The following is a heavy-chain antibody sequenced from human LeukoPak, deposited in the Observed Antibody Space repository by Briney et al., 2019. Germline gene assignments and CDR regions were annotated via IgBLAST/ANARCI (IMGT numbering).Heavy chain of an antibody. CDR1: GFTFGAHY. Sequence: QPAGSLRFSCAASGFTFGAHYMDWVRQAPGKGLEWVGRIRNKANSYTTEYAASVKGRFTISRDESKNSLYLQMNSLKTEDTAVYYCARVRYYLDYWGQGTLVTVSS. CDR3: ARVRYYLDY. D-gene: IGHD3-9*01. J-gene: IGHJ4*02. V-gene: IGHV3-72*01. CDR2: IRNKANSYTT.